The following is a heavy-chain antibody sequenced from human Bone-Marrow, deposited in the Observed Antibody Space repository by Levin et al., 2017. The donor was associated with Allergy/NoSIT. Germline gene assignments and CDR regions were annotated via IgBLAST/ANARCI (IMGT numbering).Heavy chain of an antibody. Sequence: PGGSLRLSCAASGFTFSSYAMSWVRQAPGKGLEWVSIVSGGGGTTYSAASVKGRSTTPRDNPKNLLYLQMNSLRAEDTAVDYGAKGSSSWSRCYFDYWGQGTLVPVSS. D-gene: IGHD6-13*01. V-gene: IGHV3-23*01. CDR1: GFTFSSYA. J-gene: IGHJ4*02. CDR2: VSGGGGTT. CDR3: AKGSSSWSRCYFDY.